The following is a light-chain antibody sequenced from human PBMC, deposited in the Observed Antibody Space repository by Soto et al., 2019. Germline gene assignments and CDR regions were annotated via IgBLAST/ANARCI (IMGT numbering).Light chain of an antibody. Sequence: QSVLTQPPSASGSPGQSVTISCTGTSSDVGGYNYVSWYQQHPGKAPKLMIYEVSKRPSGVPDRFFGSKSGNTASLTVSGLQAEDEADYYCSSYAGSNNRVFGTGTKLTVL. CDR1: SSDVGGYNY. V-gene: IGLV2-8*01. CDR2: EVS. CDR3: SSYAGSNNRV. J-gene: IGLJ1*01.